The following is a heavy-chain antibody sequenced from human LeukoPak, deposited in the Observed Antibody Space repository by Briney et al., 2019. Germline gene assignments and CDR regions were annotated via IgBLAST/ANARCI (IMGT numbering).Heavy chain of an antibody. Sequence: SVKVSCKASGGTFSSYAISWVRRAPGQGLEWMGGIIPIFGTANYAQKFQGRVTITADESTSTAYMELSSLRSEDTAVYYCAIKLGRDGYYYYGMDVWGKGTTVTVSS. CDR1: GGTFSSYA. CDR3: AIKLGRDGYYYYGMDV. CDR2: IIPIFGTA. D-gene: IGHD3-16*01. V-gene: IGHV1-69*13. J-gene: IGHJ6*04.